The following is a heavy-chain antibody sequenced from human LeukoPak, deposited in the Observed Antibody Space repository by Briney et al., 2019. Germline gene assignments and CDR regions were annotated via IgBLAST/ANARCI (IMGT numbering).Heavy chain of an antibody. CDR3: AKDICSGGSCYSFSDY. J-gene: IGHJ4*02. CDR1: GFTFSSYA. Sequence: TGGSLRLSCAASGFTFSSYAMSWVRQAPGKGLEWVSAISGGGGSTYYADSVKGRFTISRDNSKNTLYLQMNSLRAEDTAVYYCAKDICSGGSCYSFSDYWGQGTLVTVSS. CDR2: ISGGGGST. D-gene: IGHD2-15*01. V-gene: IGHV3-23*01.